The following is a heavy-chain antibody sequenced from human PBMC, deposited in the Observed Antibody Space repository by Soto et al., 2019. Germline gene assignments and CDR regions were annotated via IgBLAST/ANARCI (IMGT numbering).Heavy chain of an antibody. V-gene: IGHV3-30*18. CDR3: AKIGLGMSIHGGAFDI. D-gene: IGHD3-16*01. CDR1: GFTFSSYG. Sequence: QVQLVESGGGVVQPGRSLRLSCAASGFTFSSYGMHWVRQAPGKGLEWVAVISYDGSNKYYADSVKGRFTISRDNSTYAHDLEMNSLSDAETAVYYFAKIGLGMSIHGGAFDIWGQRKMVTVSS. CDR2: ISYDGSNK. J-gene: IGHJ3*02.